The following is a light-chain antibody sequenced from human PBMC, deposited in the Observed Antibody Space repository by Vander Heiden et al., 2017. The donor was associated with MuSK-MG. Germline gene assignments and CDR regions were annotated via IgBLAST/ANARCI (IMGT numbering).Light chain of an antibody. CDR1: QTITNY. V-gene: IGKV1-39*01. CDR3: QQSDSNPWT. CDR2: GTS. Sequence: MTQSPASLSASVGDRVTITCRTTQTITNYVNWYQQKAREAPKLLIFGTSSLKSGVPSRFSGSGSGTDFSLTITSLQPEDFATYYCQQSDSNPWTFGQGTKLEIK. J-gene: IGKJ1*01.